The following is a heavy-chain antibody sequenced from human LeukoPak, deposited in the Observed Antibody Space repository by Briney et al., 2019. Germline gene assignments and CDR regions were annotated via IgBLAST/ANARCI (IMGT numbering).Heavy chain of an antibody. CDR3: ARQAIYASGSYYVDY. J-gene: IGHJ4*02. CDR1: GYSFTNYW. D-gene: IGHD3-10*01. V-gene: IGHV5-51*01. CDR2: IYPGDSDT. Sequence: SGESLKISCKASGYSFTNYWIGWVRQLPGKGLEWMGIIYPGDSDTRYSPSFQGQVTISADKSISTAYLQWSSLKASDTAMYYCARQAIYASGSYYVDYWGQGSPVTVSS.